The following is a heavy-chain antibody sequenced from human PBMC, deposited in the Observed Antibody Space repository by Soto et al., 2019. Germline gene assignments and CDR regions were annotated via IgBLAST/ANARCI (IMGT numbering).Heavy chain of an antibody. D-gene: IGHD3-3*01. CDR1: GFMFSVYG. J-gene: IGHJ5*02. CDR3: AKLVGGVKAIGAPGDWLDP. Sequence: ESGGGVVQPGDSLRLSCAASGFMFSVYGMHWIRQAPGKGLEWVAVISHDGSEKYYGDSVKGRCTVSRDNSNNTLFLQIDSLRAEDTAVYYCAKLVGGVKAIGAPGDWLDPWGQGTLVTVSS. CDR2: ISHDGSEK. V-gene: IGHV3-30*18.